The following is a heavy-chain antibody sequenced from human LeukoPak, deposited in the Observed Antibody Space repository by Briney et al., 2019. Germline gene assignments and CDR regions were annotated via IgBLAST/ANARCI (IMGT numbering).Heavy chain of an antibody. CDR1: GGSISSYY. CDR3: ARGGIQLFTQYYFDY. CDR2: IYYSGST. V-gene: IGHV4-59*01. D-gene: IGHD5-18*01. J-gene: IGHJ4*02. Sequence: SETLSLTCTVSGGSISSYYWSWIRQPPGKVLEWIGYIYYSGSTNYNPSLKSRVTISVDTSKNQFYLKLSSVTAADTAVYYCARGGIQLFTQYYFDYWGQGTLVTVSS.